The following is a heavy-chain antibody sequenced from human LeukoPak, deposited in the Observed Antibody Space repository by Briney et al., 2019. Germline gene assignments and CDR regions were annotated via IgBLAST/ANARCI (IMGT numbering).Heavy chain of an antibody. Sequence: ASVKVSCKTSGYTFSNYGISWVRQAPGQGLEWMGWISGYNGNTNYAQKFQGRVAMTADTSTSTAYMELRSLRSDDTAVYYCARGRANWNYPVDYWGQGTLVTVSS. V-gene: IGHV1-18*01. CDR3: ARGRANWNYPVDY. J-gene: IGHJ4*02. CDR2: ISGYNGNT. CDR1: GYTFSNYG. D-gene: IGHD1-7*01.